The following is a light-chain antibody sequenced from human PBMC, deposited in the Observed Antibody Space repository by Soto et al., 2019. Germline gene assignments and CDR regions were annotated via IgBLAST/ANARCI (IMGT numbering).Light chain of an antibody. Sequence: QMNKSPSSLSASVGDRVNITCRASQSINDYLNWYQQKPGTAPRLLIYAASNLQSGVPSRFSGSGAGTDFTLTIISLQPADFATYYCQQSYSTIWTFGPGTKVDI. CDR2: AAS. CDR1: QSINDY. CDR3: QQSYSTIWT. V-gene: IGKV1-39*01. J-gene: IGKJ1*01.